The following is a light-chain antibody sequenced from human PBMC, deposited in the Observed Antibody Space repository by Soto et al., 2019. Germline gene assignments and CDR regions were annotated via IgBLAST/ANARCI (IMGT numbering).Light chain of an antibody. V-gene: IGKV1-8*01. CDR3: QQYYSYPYT. CDR1: QGISSY. CDR2: AAS. Sequence: AIRMTQSPSSFSASTGVRVTITCRASQGISSYLAWYQQKPGKAPKLLIYAASTLQSGVPSRFSGSGSGTDFTLTISCLQSEDFATYYCQQYYSYPYTFGQGTK. J-gene: IGKJ2*01.